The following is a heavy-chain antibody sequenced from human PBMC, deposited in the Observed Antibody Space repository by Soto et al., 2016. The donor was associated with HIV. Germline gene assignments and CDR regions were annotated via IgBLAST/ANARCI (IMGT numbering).Heavy chain of an antibody. D-gene: IGHD3-3*01. Sequence: EVQLVESGGGLVQPGGSLRLSCAASGFTFSSYAMHWVRQAPGKGLEYVSAISSNGGSTYYANSVKGRFTISRDNSKNTLYLQMGSLRAEDMAVHYCARYRGGRVFWTWGGLLGIWGLRDNGHRLF. V-gene: IGHV3-64*01. CDR1: GFTFSSYA. CDR2: ISSNGGST. CDR3: ARYRGGRVFWTWGGLLGI. J-gene: IGHJ3*02.